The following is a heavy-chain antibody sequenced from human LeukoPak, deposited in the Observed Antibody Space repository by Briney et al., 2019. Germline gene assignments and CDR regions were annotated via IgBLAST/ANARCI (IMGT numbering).Heavy chain of an antibody. D-gene: IGHD5-18*01. CDR3: ARQDTAMVTSGYYYYYMDV. CDR2: IIPIFGTA. CDR1: GGTFSSYA. J-gene: IGHJ6*03. V-gene: IGHV1-69*05. Sequence: SVKVSCKASGGTFSSYAISWVRQAPGQGLEWMGGIIPIFGTANYAQKFQGRVTTTTDESTSTAYMELSSLRSEDTAVYYCARQDTAMVTSGYYYYYMDVWGKGTTVTVSS.